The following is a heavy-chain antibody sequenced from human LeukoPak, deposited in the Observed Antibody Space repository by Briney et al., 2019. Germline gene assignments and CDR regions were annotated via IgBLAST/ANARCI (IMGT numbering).Heavy chain of an antibody. J-gene: IGHJ4*02. D-gene: IGHD3-3*01. CDR3: AKVAHDFWSGSYFDY. CDR1: GFTFSSYA. Sequence: PGGSLRLSCAASGFTFSSYAMSWVGQAPGKGREGVSVISGSGGSTYYADSVKGRFTISRDNSKNTLYLQMNSLRAEDTAVYYCAKVAHDFWSGSYFDYWGQGTLVTVSS. V-gene: IGHV3-23*01. CDR2: ISGSGGST.